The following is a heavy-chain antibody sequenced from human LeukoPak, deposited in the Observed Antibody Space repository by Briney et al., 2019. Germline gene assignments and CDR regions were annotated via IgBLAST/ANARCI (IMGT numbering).Heavy chain of an antibody. Sequence: TSETLSLTCAVYGGSFSGYYWSWIRQPPGKGLEWIGEINHSGSTNYNPSLKSRVTISVDTSKNHFSLKLSSVTAADTAVYYCARHLIVGATQGWFDPWGQGTLVTVSS. CDR3: ARHLIVGATQGWFDP. D-gene: IGHD1-26*01. CDR2: INHSGST. J-gene: IGHJ5*02. CDR1: GGSFSGYY. V-gene: IGHV4-34*01.